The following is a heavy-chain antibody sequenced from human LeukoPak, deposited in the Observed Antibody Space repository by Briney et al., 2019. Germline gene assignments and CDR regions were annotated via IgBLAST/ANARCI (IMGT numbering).Heavy chain of an antibody. CDR1: GYTFTSYD. V-gene: IGHV1-8*01. J-gene: IGHJ5*02. CDR3: ARGSVRDGYNYWFDP. D-gene: IGHD5-24*01. CDR2: MNPNSGNT. Sequence: EASVKVSCKVSGYTFTSYDINWVRQATGQGLEWMGWMNPNSGNTGYAQKFQGRVTMTRNTSISTAYMELSSLRSEDTAVYYCARGSVRDGYNYWFDPWGQGTLVTVSS.